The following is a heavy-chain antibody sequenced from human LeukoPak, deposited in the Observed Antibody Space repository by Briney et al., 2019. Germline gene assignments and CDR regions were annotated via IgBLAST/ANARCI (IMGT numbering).Heavy chain of an antibody. Sequence: PGGSLRLSCAASGFTFSNYWMNWVRQAPGKGLEWVANIKQDGSEKYYVDSVKGRFTISGDNAKNSLYLQMYSLRAEDTAVYYCARLGVGALDYWGQGTLVTVSS. J-gene: IGHJ4*02. CDR1: GFTFSNYW. CDR2: IKQDGSEK. V-gene: IGHV3-7*04. CDR3: ARLGVGALDY. D-gene: IGHD1-26*01.